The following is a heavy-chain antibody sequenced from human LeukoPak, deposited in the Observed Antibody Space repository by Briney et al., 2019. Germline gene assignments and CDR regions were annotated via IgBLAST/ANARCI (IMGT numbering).Heavy chain of an antibody. Sequence: SQTLSLTCAISGDSVSSNSAAWNWIRQSPSRGLEWLGRTYYRSKWYNDYAVSVKSRITINPDTSKNQFSLQLNSVTPEDTAVYYCARDADYYDSSGYQIPSCAFDIWGQGTMVTVSS. J-gene: IGHJ3*02. CDR2: TYYRSKWYN. CDR3: ARDADYYDSSGYQIPSCAFDI. D-gene: IGHD3-22*01. CDR1: GDSVSSNSAA. V-gene: IGHV6-1*01.